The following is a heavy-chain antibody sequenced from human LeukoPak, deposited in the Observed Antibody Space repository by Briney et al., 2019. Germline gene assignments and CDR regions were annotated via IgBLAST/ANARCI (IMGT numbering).Heavy chain of an antibody. CDR1: GFTFSRHW. CDR2: IKQDGSAE. D-gene: IGHD4-17*01. Sequence: SGGSLRLSCAASGFTFSRHWMTWVRQAPGMGLEWVANIKQDGSAENYVDSVKGRFTISRDNAKNSLYLQMNSLRAEDTAVYFCARDWSPYGDQRHDAFDIWGQGTMVTVAS. CDR3: ARDWSPYGDQRHDAFDI. J-gene: IGHJ3*02. V-gene: IGHV3-7*01.